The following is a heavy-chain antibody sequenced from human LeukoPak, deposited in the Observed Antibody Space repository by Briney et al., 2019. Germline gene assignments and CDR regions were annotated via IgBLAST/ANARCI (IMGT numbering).Heavy chain of an antibody. CDR1: GFSLPTRGVG. J-gene: IGHJ4*02. CDR3: AHRKNYYDSSVFDN. D-gene: IGHD3-22*01. Sequence: SGPTLVHPTQPLTLTCTFSGFSLPTRGVGVGWIRQPPGWEVEWLALIYWDDDRRYSPSLKSRLTITKDTSKNQVVLTMTNMDPVDTATYFCAHRKNYYDSSVFDNWGQGTLVTVSS. V-gene: IGHV2-5*02. CDR2: IYWDDDR.